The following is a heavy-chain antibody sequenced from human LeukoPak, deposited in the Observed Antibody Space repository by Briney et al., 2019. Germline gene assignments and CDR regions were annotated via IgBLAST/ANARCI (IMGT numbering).Heavy chain of an antibody. CDR3: ARDYYDSSGMYYFDY. CDR1: GGTFSSYA. D-gene: IGHD3-22*01. Sequence: ASVKVSCKASGGTFSSYAISWVRQAPGQGLEWMGGIIPIFGTANYAQKFQGRVTITTDESMSTAYMELSSLRSEDTAVYYCARDYYDSSGMYYFDYWGQGTLVTVSS. J-gene: IGHJ4*02. V-gene: IGHV1-69*05. CDR2: IIPIFGTA.